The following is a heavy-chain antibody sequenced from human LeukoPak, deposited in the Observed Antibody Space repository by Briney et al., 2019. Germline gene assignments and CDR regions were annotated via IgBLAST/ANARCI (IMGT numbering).Heavy chain of an antibody. Sequence: HTGGSLRLSCAASGFTFSSYWMHWVRQAPGKGLVWVSRINSDGSSTSYADSVKGRFTISRDNAKNSLYLQMNSLRAEDTAVYYCARCKLTSRTHFDYWGQGTLVTVSS. V-gene: IGHV3-74*01. CDR2: INSDGSST. CDR1: GFTFSSYW. D-gene: IGHD1-1*01. J-gene: IGHJ4*02. CDR3: ARCKLTSRTHFDY.